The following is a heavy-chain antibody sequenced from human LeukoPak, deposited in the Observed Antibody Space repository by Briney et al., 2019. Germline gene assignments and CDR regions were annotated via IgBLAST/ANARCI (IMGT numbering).Heavy chain of an antibody. D-gene: IGHD6-6*01. CDR1: GGSISSSNYY. V-gene: IGHV4-39*07. Sequence: SETLSLTCTVSGGSISSSNYYWGWIRQPPGKGLEWIGSIYYSGSTYYSPSLKSRVTISVDTSKNQFSLKLSSVTAADTAVYYCARDLAYSSSSGYYYYYMDVWGKGTTVTVSS. CDR3: ARDLAYSSSSGYYYYYMDV. CDR2: IYYSGST. J-gene: IGHJ6*03.